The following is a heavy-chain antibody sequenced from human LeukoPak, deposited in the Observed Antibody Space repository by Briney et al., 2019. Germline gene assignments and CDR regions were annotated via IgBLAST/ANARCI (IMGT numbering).Heavy chain of an antibody. J-gene: IGHJ6*03. D-gene: IGHD5-12*01. CDR3: ARAYSGYENYYYYYYMDV. V-gene: IGHV3-20*04. CDR2: INWNGGNT. CDR1: GFTFDDYG. Sequence: GGSLRLSCAASGFTFDDYGMSWVRQAPGKGLEWVSGINWNGGNTGYADSVKGRFTISRDNAKNSLYLQMSSLRAEDTALYYCARAYSGYENYYYYYYMDVRGKGTTVTVSS.